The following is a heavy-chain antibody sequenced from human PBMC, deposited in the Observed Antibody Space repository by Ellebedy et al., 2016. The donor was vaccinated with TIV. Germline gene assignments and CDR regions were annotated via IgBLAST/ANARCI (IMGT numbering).Heavy chain of an antibody. D-gene: IGHD3-10*01. CDR1: GYTFTGYY. J-gene: IGHJ4*02. Sequence: ASVKVSXKASGYTFTGYYMHWVRQAPGQGLEWMGWINPNSGGTNYAQKFQGWVTMTRDTSISTGYMELSRLRSDDTAVYYCARDPGGSGSYYNIHFDYWGQGTLVTVSS. V-gene: IGHV1-2*04. CDR3: ARDPGGSGSYYNIHFDY. CDR2: INPNSGGT.